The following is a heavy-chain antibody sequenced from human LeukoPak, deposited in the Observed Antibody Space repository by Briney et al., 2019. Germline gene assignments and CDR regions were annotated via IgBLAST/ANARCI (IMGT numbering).Heavy chain of an antibody. V-gene: IGHV3-48*01. D-gene: IGHD6-6*01. CDR1: GFTFSSHA. CDR3: AGRQGPFDY. Sequence: PGGSLRLSCEASGFTFSSHAMNWVRQAPGKGLEWVSYISSSSATIHYADSVKGRFTISRDNSKNMMYLQMNSLRAEDTAVCYCAGRQGPFDYWGQGTLVTVSS. J-gene: IGHJ4*02. CDR2: ISSSSATI.